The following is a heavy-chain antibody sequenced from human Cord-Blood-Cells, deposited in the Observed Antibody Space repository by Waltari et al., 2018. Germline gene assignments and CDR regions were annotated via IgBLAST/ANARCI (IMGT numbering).Heavy chain of an antibody. CDR2: INPNSGGT. CDR3: ARDLGITIFGYFDY. Sequence: QVQLVQSGAEVKKPGASVKVSCKASGYTFTGYYMPWVRQAPGQGLEWKGWINPNSGGTNYAQKFQGRVTMTRDTSISTAYMELSRLRSDDTAVYYCARDLGITIFGYFDYWGQGTLVTVSS. J-gene: IGHJ4*02. CDR1: GYTFTGYY. D-gene: IGHD3-3*01. V-gene: IGHV1-2*02.